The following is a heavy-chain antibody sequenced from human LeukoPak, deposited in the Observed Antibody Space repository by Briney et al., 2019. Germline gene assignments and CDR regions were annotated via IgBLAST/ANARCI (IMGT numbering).Heavy chain of an antibody. J-gene: IGHJ4*02. D-gene: IGHD5-18*01. CDR2: IYYSGST. V-gene: IGHV4-39*07. CDR3: AIKAMVYFDY. Sequence: SETLSLTCTVSGGSISSSSYYWGWIRQPPGKGPEWIGSIYYSGSTYYNPSLKSRVTISVDTSKNQFSLKLSSVTAADTAVYYCAIKAMVYFDYWGQGTLVTVSS. CDR1: GGSISSSSYY.